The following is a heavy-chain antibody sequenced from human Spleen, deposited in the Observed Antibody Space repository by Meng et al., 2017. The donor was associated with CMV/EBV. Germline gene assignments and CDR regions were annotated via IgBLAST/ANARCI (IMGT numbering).Heavy chain of an antibody. V-gene: IGHV3-30*02. Sequence: LSLTCAASGFTFSSCDMNWVRQAPGKGLEWVAFIRYDGSNKYYADSVKGRFTISRDNSKNTLYLQMNSLRAEDTAVYYCAKVRYVHDGMDVWGQGTTVTVSS. CDR1: GFTFSSCD. CDR3: AKVRYVHDGMDV. D-gene: IGHD3-10*02. CDR2: IRYDGSNK. J-gene: IGHJ6*02.